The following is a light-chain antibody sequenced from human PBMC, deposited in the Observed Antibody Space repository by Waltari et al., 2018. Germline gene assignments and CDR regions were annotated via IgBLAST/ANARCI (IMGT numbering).Light chain of an antibody. CDR3: SAWDDSVHV. CDR1: TSNLASNN. V-gene: IGLV1-44*01. CDR2: RNS. Sequence: QSGLTQSPSVSGTPGQRVTISCSGSTSNLASNNVNWYQQFPGTAPKLLIYRNSERPSGVPDRFSGSKSGTSASLAISGLQSEDEAEYYCSAWDDSVHVFGTGTRVTVL. J-gene: IGLJ1*01.